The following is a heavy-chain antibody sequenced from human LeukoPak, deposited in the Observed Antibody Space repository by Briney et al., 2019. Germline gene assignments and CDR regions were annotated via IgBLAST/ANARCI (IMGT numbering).Heavy chain of an antibody. J-gene: IGHJ6*03. CDR3: AKALTTSHYYYYMDV. Sequence: PGGSLRLSCAASGFTFSSYAMSWVRQAPGKGLEWVSGTIGSGGSTFYADSVKGRFTISRDNSKNTLYLQMNSLRAEDTAVYYCAKALTTSHYYYYMDVWGKGTTVTVSS. CDR2: TIGSGGST. V-gene: IGHV3-23*01. CDR1: GFTFSSYA. D-gene: IGHD1-14*01.